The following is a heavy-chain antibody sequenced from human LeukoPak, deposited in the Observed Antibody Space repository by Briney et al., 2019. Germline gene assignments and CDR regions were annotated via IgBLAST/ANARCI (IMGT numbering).Heavy chain of an antibody. Sequence: SETLSLTCAVYGGSFSGYYWSWIRQPPGKGLEWIGEINHSGSTNYNPSLKSRVTISVDASKNQFSLKLSSVTAADTAVYYCASFDSGYDTNWGQGTLVTVSS. CDR1: GGSFSGYY. D-gene: IGHD5-12*01. CDR3: ASFDSGYDTN. CDR2: INHSGST. J-gene: IGHJ4*02. V-gene: IGHV4-34*01.